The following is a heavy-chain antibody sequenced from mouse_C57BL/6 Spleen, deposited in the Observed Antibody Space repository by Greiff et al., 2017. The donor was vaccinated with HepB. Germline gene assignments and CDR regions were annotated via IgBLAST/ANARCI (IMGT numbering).Heavy chain of an antibody. V-gene: IGHV5-16*01. CDR1: GFTFSDYY. D-gene: IGHD2-4*01. Sequence: EVHLVESEGGLVQPGSSMKLSCTASGFTFSDYYMAWVRQVPEKGLEWVANINYDGSSTYYLDSLKSRFIISRDNAKNILYLQMSSLKSEDTATYYCAREGDYLYYFDYWGQGTTLTVSS. CDR2: INYDGSST. J-gene: IGHJ2*01. CDR3: AREGDYLYYFDY.